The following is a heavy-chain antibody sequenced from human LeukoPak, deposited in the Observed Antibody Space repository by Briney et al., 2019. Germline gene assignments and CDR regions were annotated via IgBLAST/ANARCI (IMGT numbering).Heavy chain of an antibody. CDR1: GYTFTNYG. CDR2: ISAYNGNT. V-gene: IGHV1-18*01. D-gene: IGHD5-12*01. J-gene: IGHJ4*02. CDR3: ARFISIVATIGVDY. Sequence: ASVKVSCKTSGYTFTNYGISWVRQAPGQGLEWMGWISAYNGNTNYAQNLQGRVTMTTDTSTSTAYMELRSLTSVDTAMYYCARFISIVATIGVDYWGQGTLVTVSS.